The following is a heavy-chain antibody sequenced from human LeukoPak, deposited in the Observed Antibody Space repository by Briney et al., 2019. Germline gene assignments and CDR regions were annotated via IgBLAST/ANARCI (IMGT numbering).Heavy chain of an antibody. J-gene: IGHJ4*02. CDR2: ISSSSSTI. CDR1: GFTFSSYA. D-gene: IGHD5-18*01. Sequence: GGSLRLSCAASGFTFSSYAMNWVRQAPGKGLEWVSYISSSSSTIYYADSVKGRFTISRDNAKNSLYLQMNSLRAEDTAVYYCASFVDTAYWGQGTLVTVSS. V-gene: IGHV3-48*04. CDR3: ASFVDTAY.